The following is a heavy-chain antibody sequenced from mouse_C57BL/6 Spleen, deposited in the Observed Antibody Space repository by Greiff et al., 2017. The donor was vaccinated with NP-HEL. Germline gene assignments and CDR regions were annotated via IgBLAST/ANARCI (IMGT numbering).Heavy chain of an antibody. CDR1: GYAFTNYL. CDR2: INPGSGGT. V-gene: IGHV1-54*01. Sequence: QVQLKQSGAELVRPGTSVKVSCKASGYAFTNYLIEWVKQRPGQGLEWIGVINPGSGGTNYNEKFKGKATLTADKSSSTAYMQLSSLTSEDSAVYFCARSRTGVDAMDYWGQGTSVTVSS. D-gene: IGHD1-1*01. J-gene: IGHJ4*01. CDR3: ARSRTGVDAMDY.